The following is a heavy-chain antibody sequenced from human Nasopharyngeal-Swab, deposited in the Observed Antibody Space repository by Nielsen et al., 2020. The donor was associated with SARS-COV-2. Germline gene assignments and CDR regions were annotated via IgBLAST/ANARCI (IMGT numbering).Heavy chain of an antibody. D-gene: IGHD3-9*01. CDR3: ASNGLRYFDWIRGKDYYYYYGMDV. CDR2: IIPILGIA. J-gene: IGHJ6*02. V-gene: IGHV1-69*10. CDR1: GGTFSSYA. Sequence: SVKVSCKASGGTFSSYAISWVRQAPGQGLEWMGGIIPILGIANYAQKFQGRVTITADKSTSTAYMELSSLRSEDTAVYYCASNGLRYFDWIRGKDYYYYYGMDVWGQGTTVTVSS.